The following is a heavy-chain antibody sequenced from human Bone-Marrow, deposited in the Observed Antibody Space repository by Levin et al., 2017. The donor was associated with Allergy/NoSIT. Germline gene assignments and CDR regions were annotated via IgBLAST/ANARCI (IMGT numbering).Heavy chain of an antibody. V-gene: IGHV4-31*03. J-gene: IGHJ4*02. D-gene: IGHD3-9*01. CDR1: GGSISSAGYH. CDR3: ARLDGYYFDY. CDR2: ISYRGTT. Sequence: SETLSLTCTVSGGSISSAGYHWTWIRQSPGKGLEWIGYISYRGTTYYNPSLKSRLTMSLDTSEQRFSLNLNSVTAADTAIYYWARLDGYYFDYWGQGTLVTVSS.